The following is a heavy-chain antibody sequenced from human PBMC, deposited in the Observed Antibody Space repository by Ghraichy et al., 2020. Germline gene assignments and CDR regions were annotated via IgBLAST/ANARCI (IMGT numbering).Heavy chain of an antibody. CDR1: GGTFTRYW. V-gene: IGHV3-7*03. D-gene: IGHD6-13*01. CDR3: TRDPSSAFSSSRFDP. CDR2: INQDGSET. Sequence: GSLRLSCAVSGGTFTRYWMNWVRQAPGKGLQWVANINQDGSETYYVDSVKGRFTISRDNAKNSLYLQMNRLTVEDTAVYYCTRDPSSAFSSSRFDPWGQGTLVTVSS. J-gene: IGHJ5*02.